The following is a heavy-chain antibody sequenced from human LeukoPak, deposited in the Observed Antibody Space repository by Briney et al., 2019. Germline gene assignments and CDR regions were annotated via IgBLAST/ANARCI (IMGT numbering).Heavy chain of an antibody. CDR1: GGTFSSYA. CDR2: ISAYNGNT. CDR3: ARDRTRTNPYYYDSSGYTY. J-gene: IGHJ4*02. Sequence: ASVKVSCKASGGTFSSYAISWVRQAPGQGLEWMGWISAYNGNTNYAQKLQGRVTMTTDTSTSTAYMELRSLRSDDTAVYYCARDRTRTNPYYYDSSGYTYWGQGTLVTVSS. D-gene: IGHD3-22*01. V-gene: IGHV1-18*01.